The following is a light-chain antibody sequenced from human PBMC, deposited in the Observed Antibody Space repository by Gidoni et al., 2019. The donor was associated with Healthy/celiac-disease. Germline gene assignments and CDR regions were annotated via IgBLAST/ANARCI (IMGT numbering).Light chain of an antibody. CDR2: RNN. J-gene: IGLJ2*01. Sequence: QSVLTQPPSASVTPGQRVTISCSGSSSNIGSNYVYWYQQLPGTAPKLLIYRNNQRPSGVPDRFSGSKSGTSASLAISGLRSEDEADYYCAAWDDSLHVVFGGGTKLTVL. V-gene: IGLV1-47*01. CDR3: AAWDDSLHVV. CDR1: SSNIGSNY.